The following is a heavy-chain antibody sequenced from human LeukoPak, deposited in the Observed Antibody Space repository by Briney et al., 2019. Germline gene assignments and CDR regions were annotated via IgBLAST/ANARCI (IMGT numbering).Heavy chain of an antibody. D-gene: IGHD3-16*02. V-gene: IGHV3-33*08. CDR1: GFSFSTYW. Sequence: SGGSLRLSCAASGFSFSTYWMAWVRQAPGKGLEWVAVIWYDGSNKYYADSVKGRFTISRDNSKNTLYLQMNSLRAEDTAVYYCARDPPMITFGGVIAEGYGMDVWGQGTTVTVSS. CDR2: IWYDGSNK. CDR3: ARDPPMITFGGVIAEGYGMDV. J-gene: IGHJ6*02.